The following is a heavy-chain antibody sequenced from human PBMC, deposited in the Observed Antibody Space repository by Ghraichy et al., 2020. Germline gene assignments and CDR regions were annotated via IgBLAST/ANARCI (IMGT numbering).Heavy chain of an antibody. CDR1: GFSFSDQH. D-gene: IGHD1-1*01. V-gene: IGHV3-72*01. J-gene: IGHJ3*02. Sequence: GGSLRLSCAASGFSFSDQHMDWVRQAPGKGLEWVGRTRNKANSYTTEYAASVKGRFTISREDSKNSLYLQMNSLKTEDTAIYYCATLGGWNGGSNAVDIWGQGTMVTVSS. CDR3: ATLGGWNGGSNAVDI. CDR2: TRNKANSYTT.